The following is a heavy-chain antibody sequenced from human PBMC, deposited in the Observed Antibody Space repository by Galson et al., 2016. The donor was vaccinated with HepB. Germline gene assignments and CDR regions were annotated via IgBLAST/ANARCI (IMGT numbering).Heavy chain of an antibody. V-gene: IGHV3-23*01. CDR1: GFTFSGYP. J-gene: IGHJ5*02. D-gene: IGHD3-10*01. CDR3: AKGGFRLLDT. CDR2: IDSDGGGRT. Sequence: SLRLSCAASGFTFSGYPMTWVRQAPGRGLDWVSSIDSDGGGRTYYADSVKGRFIISRDNSKTALYLQMNSLRAEDTAVYYCAKGGFRLLDTWGQGTLVTVSS.